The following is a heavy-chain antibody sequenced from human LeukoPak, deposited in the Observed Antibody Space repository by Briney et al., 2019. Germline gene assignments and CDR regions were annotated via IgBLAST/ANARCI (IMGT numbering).Heavy chain of an antibody. J-gene: IGHJ4*02. D-gene: IGHD4-17*01. CDR3: ARKGEVYGDYDY. Sequence: ASVKVSCKASGYTFTGYYMHWVRQALGQGLEWMGWIFPSSGGPRYAQKFQGRVTMTRDTSISTAYMELSSLRSDDTAVYYCARKGEVYGDYDYWGQGTLVTVSS. CDR2: IFPSSGGP. V-gene: IGHV1-2*02. CDR1: GYTFTGYY.